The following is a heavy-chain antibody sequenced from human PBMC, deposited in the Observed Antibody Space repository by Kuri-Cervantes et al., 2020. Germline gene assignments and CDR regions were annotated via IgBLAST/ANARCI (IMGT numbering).Heavy chain of an antibody. V-gene: IGHV1-8*01. CDR1: GYTFTSYD. CDR3: ARGQWRALADFDY. J-gene: IGHJ4*02. CDR2: MNPNSGNT. Sequence: ASVKVSCRASGYTFTSYDINWVRQATGQGLEWMGWMNPNSGNTGYAQKFQGRVTMTRNTSISTAYMELSSLRSEDTAVYYCARGQWRALADFDYWGQGTLVTVSS. D-gene: IGHD6-19*01.